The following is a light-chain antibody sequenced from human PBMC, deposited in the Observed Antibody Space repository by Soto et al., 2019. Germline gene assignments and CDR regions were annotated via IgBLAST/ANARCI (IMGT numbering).Light chain of an antibody. Sequence: DIVMTQSPDSLAVSLGGRATISCRSSQSVLYSSNNKNYLAWYQQKPGQAPKLLIYWASTRESGVPDRFSGSGSGTDFTLTISSLQAEDVAVYYCQHYYSNPPWTFGQGTKVEIK. V-gene: IGKV4-1*01. CDR1: QSVLYSSNNKNY. CDR2: WAS. CDR3: QHYYSNPPWT. J-gene: IGKJ1*01.